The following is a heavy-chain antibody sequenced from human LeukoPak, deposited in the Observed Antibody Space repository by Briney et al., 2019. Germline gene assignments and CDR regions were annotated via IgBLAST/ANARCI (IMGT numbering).Heavy chain of an antibody. CDR3: ARDYGDYYDSSGFDY. V-gene: IGHV3-74*03. CDR2: INSDGSDI. Sequence: GGSLRLSCAASGFTFSSYWMHWVRHAPGKGLVWVSNINSDGSDIKYADSVKGRFTISRDNSKNTLYLQMNSLRAEDTAVYYCARDYGDYYDSSGFDYWGQGTLVTVSS. D-gene: IGHD3-22*01. CDR1: GFTFSSYW. J-gene: IGHJ4*02.